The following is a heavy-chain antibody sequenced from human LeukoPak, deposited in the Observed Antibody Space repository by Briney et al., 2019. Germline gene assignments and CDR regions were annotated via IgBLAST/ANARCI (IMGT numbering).Heavy chain of an antibody. CDR1: GFTVSSNY. CDR3: AKEEQQFDYFDY. CDR2: IYSGGST. J-gene: IGHJ4*02. V-gene: IGHV3-53*01. D-gene: IGHD6-6*01. Sequence: GGSLRLSCAASGFTVSSNYMSWVRQAPGKGLEWISVIYSGGSTHYADSVKGRFTISRDNSKNTVFLQMNTLRAEDTAVYYCAKEEQQFDYFDYWGQGTLVTVSS.